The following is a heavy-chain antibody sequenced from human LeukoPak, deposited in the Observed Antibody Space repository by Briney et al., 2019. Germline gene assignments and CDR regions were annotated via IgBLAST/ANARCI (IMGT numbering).Heavy chain of an antibody. J-gene: IGHJ4*02. Sequence: ASVKVSCKASGYTLTGYYMHWLRQAPGQGLEWMGWINPNSGGTNYAQKFQGRVTMTRDTSISTAYMELSRLRSDDTAVYYCARGLDYDYVWGSYHLSYWGQGTLVTVSS. CDR2: INPNSGGT. V-gene: IGHV1-2*02. CDR1: GYTLTGYY. D-gene: IGHD3-16*02. CDR3: ARGLDYDYVWGSYHLSY.